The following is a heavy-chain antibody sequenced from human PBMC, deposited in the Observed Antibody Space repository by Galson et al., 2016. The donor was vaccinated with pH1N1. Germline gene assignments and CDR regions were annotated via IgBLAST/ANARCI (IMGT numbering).Heavy chain of an antibody. V-gene: IGHV3-30*04. D-gene: IGHD5-12*01. J-gene: IGHJ4*02. CDR3: ARDSEYSGHEGFH. Sequence: SCAASGFTFTSYAMHWVRQAPGKGLEWVAVILYDGTNEYYADSVKGRFTISRDKTQSTVYLQLTSLRTEDTAVYYCARDSEYSGHEGFHWAQGTLVIVSS. CDR2: ILYDGTNE. CDR1: GFTFTSYA.